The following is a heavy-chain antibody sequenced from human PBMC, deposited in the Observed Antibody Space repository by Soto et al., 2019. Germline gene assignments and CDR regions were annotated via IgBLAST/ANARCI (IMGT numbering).Heavy chain of an antibody. V-gene: IGHV4-30-4*01. Sequence: QVQLKESGPGLVKPSETLSLTCNVSGGPIKTGDYYWNWIRQPPGKGLEWIGYVFYSGATNYSPSLKSRAAISMDTSMNQFSLSLTSVTAADTAVYYCARAGFSYGHLLFWGQGIRVTVST. CDR2: VFYSGAT. D-gene: IGHD3-10*01. CDR3: ARAGFSYGHLLF. CDR1: GGPIKTGDYY. J-gene: IGHJ4*02.